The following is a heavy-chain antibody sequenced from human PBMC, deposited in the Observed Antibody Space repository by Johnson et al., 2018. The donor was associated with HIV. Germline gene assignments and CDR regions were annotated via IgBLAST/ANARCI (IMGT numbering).Heavy chain of an antibody. V-gene: IGHV3-53*01. CDR2: IYSGDTT. Sequence: VQLVESGGTLIQPGGSLRLSCAVSGFTVSSNYMSWVRQAPGKGLEWVSVIYSGDTTYYAGSVKGRFTISRDNSKNTLYLQMNSLRVDDTAIYYCARLLKWEYAAFDFWGQGTMVTVSS. J-gene: IGHJ3*01. CDR1: GFTVSSNY. CDR3: ARLLKWEYAAFDF. D-gene: IGHD1-26*01.